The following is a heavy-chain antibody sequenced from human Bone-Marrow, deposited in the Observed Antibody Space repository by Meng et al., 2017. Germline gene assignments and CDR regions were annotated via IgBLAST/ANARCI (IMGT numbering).Heavy chain of an antibody. Sequence: GESLKISCVASGFSFTDAWMSWVRQAPGKGLEWVGRIESNSDGGTTDYAAPVKGRFTISRDDSKNTLYMQMNSLINEDTDLYFCATGAAAADHWGQGTLVTVSS. CDR2: IESNSDGGTT. V-gene: IGHV3-15*04. CDR3: ATGAAAADH. CDR1: GFSFTDAW. J-gene: IGHJ4*02. D-gene: IGHD6-13*01.